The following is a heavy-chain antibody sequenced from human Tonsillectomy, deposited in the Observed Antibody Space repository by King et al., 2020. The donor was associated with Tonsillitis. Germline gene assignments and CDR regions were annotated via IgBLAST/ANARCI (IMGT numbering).Heavy chain of an antibody. J-gene: IGHJ5*02. D-gene: IGHD5-24*01. CDR2: INCNSGST. CDR1: GYTFTNYH. Sequence: QVQLVESGTEVKVPGASVTVSCKASGYTFTNYHIHWIRQAPGHGLEWMGWINCNSGSTNYPQNLQGRVTLTRDTSTNTAYMDLRSLRSDDTAIYYCSRETWVYGSWGQGTLVTVSS. CDR3: SRETWVYGS. V-gene: IGHV1-2*02.